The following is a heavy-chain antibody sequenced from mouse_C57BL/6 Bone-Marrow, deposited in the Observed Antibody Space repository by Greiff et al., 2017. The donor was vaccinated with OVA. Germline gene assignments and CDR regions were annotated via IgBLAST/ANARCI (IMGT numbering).Heavy chain of an antibody. CDR1: GYTFTSYW. CDR2: IDPSDSYT. V-gene: IGHV1-50*01. Sequence: QVQLQQPGAELVKPGASVKLSCKASGYTFTSYWMQWVKQRPGQGLEWIGEIDPSDSYTNYNQKFKGKATLTAEKSSSTAYMQLSSLTSEDSAVYFCASSGQRDYAMDYWGQGTSVTVSS. CDR3: ASSGQRDYAMDY. D-gene: IGHD3-2*02. J-gene: IGHJ4*01.